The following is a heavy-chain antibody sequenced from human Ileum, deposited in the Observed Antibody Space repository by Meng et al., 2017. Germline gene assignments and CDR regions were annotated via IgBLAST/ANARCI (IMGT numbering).Heavy chain of an antibody. CDR2: ISNSGSNK. CDR3: ATLSYSSLGY. Sequence: QFEPVVYGGGLVKPGCYLRLCCAASGITFSDYYMSWIHQAPGKGLEWVSYISNSGSNKYYVDFVKGRFTISRDNAKNPLYLQMNSLRAEDTAVYYCATLSYSSLGYWGQGTLVTVSS. CDR1: GITFSDYY. J-gene: IGHJ4*02. V-gene: IGHV3-11*01. D-gene: IGHD1-26*01.